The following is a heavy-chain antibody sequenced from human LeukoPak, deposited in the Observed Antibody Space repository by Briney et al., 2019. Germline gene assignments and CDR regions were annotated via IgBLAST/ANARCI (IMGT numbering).Heavy chain of an antibody. J-gene: IGHJ4*02. V-gene: IGHV1-46*01. CDR1: GYTFTSYY. Sequence: ASVKVSCKASGYTFTSYYMHWVRQAPGQGLEWMGIINPSGGNTSYAQKFQGRVTMTRDKSANTVYMELSSLRSENTALYYCARDATEDYYDTSGYYSYFVYLGQGTLVTVSS. D-gene: IGHD3-22*01. CDR2: INPSGGNT. CDR3: ARDATEDYYDTSGYYSYFVY.